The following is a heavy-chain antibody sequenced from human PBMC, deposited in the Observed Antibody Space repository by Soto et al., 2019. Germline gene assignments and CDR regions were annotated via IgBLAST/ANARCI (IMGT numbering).Heavy chain of an antibody. Sequence: DALRISCKGSGYSFTIYWIGWVRQMPGKGLEWMGIIYPGDSDTRYSASFQGQVTISADKSISTAHRQWSSLKASDTAMYYCARQSLPDCRSTSCHFVGGMDVWGQGNTV. CDR3: ARQSLPDCRSTSCHFVGGMDV. CDR2: IYPGDSDT. V-gene: IGHV5-51*01. D-gene: IGHD2-2*01. J-gene: IGHJ6*02. CDR1: GYSFTIYW.